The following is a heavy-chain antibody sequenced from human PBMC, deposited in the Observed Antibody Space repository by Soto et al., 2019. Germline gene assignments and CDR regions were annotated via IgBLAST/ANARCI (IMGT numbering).Heavy chain of an antibody. J-gene: IGHJ6*02. CDR1: GGSFGGYY. CDR3: ARDNYGMDV. V-gene: IGHV4-34*01. Sequence: SETLSLTCAVYGGSFGGYYWSWIRQPPGKGLEWIGEINHSGSTNYNPSLKSRVTISVDTSKNQFSLKLSSVTAADTAVYYCARDNYGMDVWGQGTTVTVSS. CDR2: INHSGST.